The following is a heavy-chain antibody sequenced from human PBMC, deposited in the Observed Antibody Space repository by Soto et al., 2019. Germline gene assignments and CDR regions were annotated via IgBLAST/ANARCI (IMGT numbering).Heavy chain of an antibody. CDR3: ARDSNYYGGNSYYDYGMDV. V-gene: IGHV6-1*01. CDR2: TYYRSKWYN. Sequence: SQTLSLTCVISGDSVSSNSAAWNWIRPSPSRGLEWLGRTYYRSKWYNDYAVSVKSRITINPDTSKNQFSLQLNSVTPEDTAVYYCARDSNYYGGNSYYDYGMDVWGQGTTVTVSS. CDR1: GDSVSSNSAA. D-gene: IGHD4-17*01. J-gene: IGHJ6*02.